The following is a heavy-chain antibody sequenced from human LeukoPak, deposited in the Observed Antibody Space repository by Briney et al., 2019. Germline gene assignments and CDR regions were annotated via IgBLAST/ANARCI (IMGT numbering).Heavy chain of an antibody. J-gene: IGHJ4*02. CDR1: GASISTNY. CDR2: IYNSGNT. Sequence: SSETLSLTCSVSGASISTNYWSWIRQPAGKGLEWIGRIYNSGNTSYSPSLESRVTMSADTSKNHFSLRLTSVTAADTAVYYCARGSFDSSGYYVFDYWGQGRLVTVSS. D-gene: IGHD3-22*01. CDR3: ARGSFDSSGYYVFDY. V-gene: IGHV4-4*07.